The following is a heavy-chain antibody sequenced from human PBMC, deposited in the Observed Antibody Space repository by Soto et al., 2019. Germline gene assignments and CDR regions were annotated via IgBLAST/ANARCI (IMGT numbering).Heavy chain of an antibody. CDR3: ARYYGSGSYGPFDY. V-gene: IGHV4-59*01. CDR1: GGSISSYY. Sequence: SETLSLTCTVSGGSISSYYWSWIRQPPGKGLEWIGYIYYSGSTNYNPSLKSRVTISVDTSKNQFSLKLSSVTAADTAVYYCARYYGSGSYGPFDYWGQGTLVTVSS. J-gene: IGHJ4*02. CDR2: IYYSGST. D-gene: IGHD3-10*01.